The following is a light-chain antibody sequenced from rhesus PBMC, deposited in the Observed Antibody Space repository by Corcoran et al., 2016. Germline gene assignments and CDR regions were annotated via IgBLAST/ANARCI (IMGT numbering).Light chain of an antibody. J-gene: IGKJ2*01. CDR2: GAS. V-gene: IGKV3-10*01. Sequence: QVILTQSPATLSLSPGERATLSCRASQSVSSYLAWYQQKPGQAPRLLIYGASSRATGIPERFSGSGFGTDFTLTISSLEPEDVGVYHCYQHSSGYSFGQGTKVEIK. CDR3: YQHSSGYS. CDR1: QSVSSY.